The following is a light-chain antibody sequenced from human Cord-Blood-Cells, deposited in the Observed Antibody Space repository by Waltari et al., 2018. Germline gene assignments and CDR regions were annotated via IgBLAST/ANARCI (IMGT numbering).Light chain of an antibody. Sequence: QSVLTQSPSGSAAPGQQVTLSCSGPRTNIGNKYESRYQQLPGTAPKLPIYDNNKRPSWIPDRSSGSKSGTSATLGITGLQTGDEADYYCGTWDSSLSGYVFGTGTKVTVL. J-gene: IGLJ1*01. CDR1: RTNIGNKY. V-gene: IGLV1-51*01. CDR3: GTWDSSLSGYV. CDR2: DNN.